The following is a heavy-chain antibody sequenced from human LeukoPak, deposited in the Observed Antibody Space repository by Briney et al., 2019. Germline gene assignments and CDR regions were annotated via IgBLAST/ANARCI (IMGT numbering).Heavy chain of an antibody. D-gene: IGHD3-22*01. CDR1: GFAFSNYV. Sequence: TGGSLRLSCAASGFAFSNYVMSWVRQAPGKGLEWVSAIGGGATTYYADYVKGRFTISRDNSKNTLYLQMNSLRAEDTAVYYCARGQGYYDSSGYYEDYWGQGTLVTVSS. J-gene: IGHJ4*02. CDR2: IGGGATT. V-gene: IGHV3-23*01. CDR3: ARGQGYYDSSGYYEDY.